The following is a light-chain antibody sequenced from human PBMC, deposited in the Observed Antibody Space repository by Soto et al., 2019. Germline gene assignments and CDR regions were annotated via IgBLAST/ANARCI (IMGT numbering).Light chain of an antibody. CDR2: DTS. J-gene: IGKJ4*01. CDR1: QSVISSN. Sequence: EIVMTQSPATLSVSPGERATLSCRASQSVISSNLAWYQQKPGQAPRLLIYDTSTRATGIPARFSGSGSGTEFTLTISSLQSEDFAVYHCQQYNKWPLTFGGGTKVEIK. CDR3: QQYNKWPLT. V-gene: IGKV3-15*01.